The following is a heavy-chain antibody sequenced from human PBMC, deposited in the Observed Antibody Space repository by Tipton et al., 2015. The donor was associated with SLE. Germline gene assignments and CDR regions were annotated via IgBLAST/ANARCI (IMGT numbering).Heavy chain of an antibody. J-gene: IGHJ4*02. D-gene: IGHD3-10*01. CDR2: ISTYNGNT. CDR3: ARGLRITMVRGVPFDY. CDR1: GYTFTTYG. V-gene: IGHV1-18*04. Sequence: QLVQSGAEVKKPGASVKVSCKASGYTFTTYGISWVRQAPGQGLEWMGWISTYNGNTNYAQKLQGRVTMTTDTSTSTAYMELRSLRSDDTAVYYCARGLRITMVRGVPFDYWGQGTLVTVSS.